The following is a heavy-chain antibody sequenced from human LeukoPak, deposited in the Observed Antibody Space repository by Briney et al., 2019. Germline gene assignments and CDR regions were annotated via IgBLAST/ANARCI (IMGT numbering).Heavy chain of an antibody. CDR1: GGSMSGYF. CDR3: AREPSYDILTGYYNGAFDI. Sequence: SETLSLTCTVSGGSMSGYFWAWIRRPAGKGLEWIGRIYSSGTTNYNPSLKSRVTISVDTSKNQFSLKLSSVTAADTAVYYCAREPSYDILTGYYNGAFDIWGQGTMVTVSS. V-gene: IGHV4-4*07. D-gene: IGHD3-9*01. J-gene: IGHJ3*02. CDR2: IYSSGTT.